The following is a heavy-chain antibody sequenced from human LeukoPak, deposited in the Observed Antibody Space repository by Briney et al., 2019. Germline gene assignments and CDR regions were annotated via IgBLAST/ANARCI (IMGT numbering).Heavy chain of an antibody. CDR3: ARVRAGSGPQGMDV. CDR2: ISGGSSTI. V-gene: IGHV3-48*01. J-gene: IGHJ6*03. D-gene: IGHD1-14*01. CDR1: GLTFSSYN. Sequence: GGSLRLSCAASGLTFSSYNMNWVRQAPGKGLEWVSYISGGSSTIYYADSGKGRFTISRDNAKNSLFLQMNSLGAEDTVVYYGARVRAGSGPQGMDVWGKGTTVTVSS.